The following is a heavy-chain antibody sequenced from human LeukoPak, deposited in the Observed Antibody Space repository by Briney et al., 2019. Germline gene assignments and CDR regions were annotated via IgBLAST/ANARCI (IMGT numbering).Heavy chain of an antibody. CDR2: INPNSGGT. V-gene: IGHV1-2*02. J-gene: IGHJ4*02. Sequence: ASVTVSRKASGYTFTGYYMHWVRQAPGQGLEWVGWINPNSGGTNYAQKFQGRVTMTRDTSISTAYMELSRLRSDDTAVYYCARDPDSGYGRFDYWGQGTLVTVSS. CDR3: ARDPDSGYGRFDY. CDR1: GYTFTGYY. D-gene: IGHD5-18*01.